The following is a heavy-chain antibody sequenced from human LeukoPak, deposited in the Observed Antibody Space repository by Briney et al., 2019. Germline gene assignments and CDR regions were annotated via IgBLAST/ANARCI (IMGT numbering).Heavy chain of an antibody. CDR1: GFTFSSYG. D-gene: IGHD3-10*01. CDR3: AKDLYGSGSYQIRLFDY. Sequence: AGGSLRLSCAASGFTFSSYGMHWVRQAPGKGLEWVAFIRYDGSNKFYADSVKGRFTISRDNSKNTLYLQMNSLRVEDTAVYYCAKDLYGSGSYQIRLFDYWGQGTLVTVSS. J-gene: IGHJ4*02. CDR2: IRYDGSNK. V-gene: IGHV3-30*02.